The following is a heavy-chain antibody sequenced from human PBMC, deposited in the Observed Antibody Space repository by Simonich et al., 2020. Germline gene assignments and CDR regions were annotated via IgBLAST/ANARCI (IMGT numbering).Heavy chain of an antibody. CDR1: GFTFADYA. J-gene: IGHJ1*01. CDR2: ISWNIVRI. Sequence: EVQLVESGGGLVQPGRSLRLSCAASGFTFADYAMQWVRQAPGKVLEWVSGISWNIVRIGYADSVKGRFTISRDNAKNSLYLQMNSLRAEDTALYYCAKDVAAAGTEYFQHWGQGTLVTVSS. CDR3: AKDVAAAGTEYFQH. D-gene: IGHD6-13*01. V-gene: IGHV3-9*01.